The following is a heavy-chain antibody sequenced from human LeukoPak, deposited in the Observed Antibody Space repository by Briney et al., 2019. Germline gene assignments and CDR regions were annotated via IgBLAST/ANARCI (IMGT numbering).Heavy chain of an antibody. D-gene: IGHD5-18*01. CDR1: GGSISSYY. Sequence: SETLSLTCTVSGGSISSYYWSWIRQPPGKGLEWIGYIYSSGSTNYNPSLRSRVTISVDTSKNHFSLKLSSVTAADTAVYYCARRVGHSYGVTGAGAFDIWGQGTMVIVSS. CDR2: IYSSGST. CDR3: ARRVGHSYGVTGAGAFDI. V-gene: IGHV4-59*01. J-gene: IGHJ3*02.